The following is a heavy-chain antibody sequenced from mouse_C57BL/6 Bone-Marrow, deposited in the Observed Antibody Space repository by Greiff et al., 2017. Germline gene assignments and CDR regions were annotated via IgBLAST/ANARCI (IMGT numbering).Heavy chain of an antibody. V-gene: IGHV1-26*01. CDR2: INPNNGGT. J-gene: IGHJ3*01. CDR3: ARRSDYSFAY. D-gene: IGHD2-4*01. CDR1: GYTFTDYY. Sequence: VQLQQSGPELVKPGASVKISCKASGYTFTDYYMNWVKQSHGKSLEWIGDINPNNGGTSYNQKFKGKATLTVDKSSSTAYMELRSLTSEDSAVYYCARRSDYSFAYWGQGTLVTVSA.